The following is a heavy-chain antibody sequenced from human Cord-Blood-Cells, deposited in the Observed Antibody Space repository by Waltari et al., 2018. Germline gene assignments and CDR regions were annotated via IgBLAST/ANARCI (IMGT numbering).Heavy chain of an antibody. J-gene: IGHJ3*02. V-gene: IGHV4-4*07. CDR2: IYTSGST. Sequence: QVQLQESGPGLVKPSETLSLTCTVSGGSISSYYWSWIRQPAGKGLEWIGRIYTSGSTNYNPSLKSRVTMSVDTSKNQFSLKLSSVTAADTAVYYCASSGYSSGWFDAFDIWGQGTMVTVSS. CDR3: ASSGYSSGWFDAFDI. CDR1: GGSISSYY. D-gene: IGHD6-19*01.